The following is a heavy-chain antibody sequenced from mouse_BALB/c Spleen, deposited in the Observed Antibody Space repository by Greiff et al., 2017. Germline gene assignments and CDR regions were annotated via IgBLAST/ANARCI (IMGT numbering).Heavy chain of an antibody. CDR2: ISDGGSYT. J-gene: IGHJ4*01. CDR3: ARDGYRYDGTWMDY. D-gene: IGHD2-14*01. Sequence: EVKLMESGGGLVKPGGSLKLSCAASGFTFSDYYMYWVRQTPEKRLEWVATISDGGSYTYYPDSVKGRFTISRDNAKNNLYLQMSSLKSEDTAMYYCARDGYRYDGTWMDYWGQGTSVTVSS. V-gene: IGHV5-4*02. CDR1: GFTFSDYY.